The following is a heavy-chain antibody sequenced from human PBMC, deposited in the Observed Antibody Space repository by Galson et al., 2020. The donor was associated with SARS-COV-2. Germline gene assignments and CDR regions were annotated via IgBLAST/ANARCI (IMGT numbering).Heavy chain of an antibody. CDR3: ARAQYGQVWSGYYTSLVHYFYFDY. CDR2: IGTAGDT. V-gene: IGHV3-13*01. Sequence: GGSLRLSCAASGFTFSSYDMHWVRQATGKGLEWVSAIGTAGDTYYPGSVKGRFTISRENAKNSLYLQMNSLRAGDTTVYYCARAQYGQVWSGYYTSLVHYFYFDYWGQGTLVTVSS. J-gene: IGHJ4*02. CDR1: GFTFSSYD. D-gene: IGHD3-3*01.